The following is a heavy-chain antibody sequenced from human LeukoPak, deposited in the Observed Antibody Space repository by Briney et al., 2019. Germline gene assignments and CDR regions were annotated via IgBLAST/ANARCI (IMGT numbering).Heavy chain of an antibody. CDR3: ARVGRIAAAGSDPNYFDY. Sequence: PSETLSLTCTVSGGSISSYYWSWIRQPAGKGLEWIGRIHTSGSTNYNPSLKSRVTISVDKSKNQFSLKLSSVTAADTAVYYCARVGRIAAAGSDPNYFDYWGQGTLVTVFS. J-gene: IGHJ4*02. D-gene: IGHD6-13*01. CDR2: IHTSGST. V-gene: IGHV4-4*07. CDR1: GGSISSYY.